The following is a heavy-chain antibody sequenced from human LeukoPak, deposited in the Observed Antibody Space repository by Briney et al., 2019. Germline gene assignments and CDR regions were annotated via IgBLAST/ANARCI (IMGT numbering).Heavy chain of an antibody. CDR2: INPNSGGT. D-gene: IGHD4-17*01. J-gene: IGHJ4*02. CDR3: ATVFTRDYGLTYRDY. V-gene: IGHV1-2*06. Sequence: ASVKVSCKASGYTFTCYYMHWVGQAPGQGLEGMGRINPNSGGTNYAKKFQGRVTMTRDTSISTAYMELSRLRSDDTAVYYCATVFTRDYGLTYRDYWGQGTLVTVSS. CDR1: GYTFTCYY.